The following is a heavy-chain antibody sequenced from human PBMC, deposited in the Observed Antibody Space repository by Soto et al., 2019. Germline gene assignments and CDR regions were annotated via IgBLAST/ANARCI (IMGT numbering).Heavy chain of an antibody. J-gene: IGHJ6*02. CDR2: IIPILGIA. CDR1: GGTFSSYT. CDR3: ARAGLGATRPAYGMDV. D-gene: IGHD1-26*01. V-gene: IGHV1-69*02. Sequence: QVQLVQSGAEVKKPGSSVKVSCKASGGTFSSYTISWVRQAPGQGLEWMGRIIPILGIANYAQKFQGRVTITADKSTSKAYMELSSLRSEDTAVYYCARAGLGATRPAYGMDVWGQGTTVTVSS.